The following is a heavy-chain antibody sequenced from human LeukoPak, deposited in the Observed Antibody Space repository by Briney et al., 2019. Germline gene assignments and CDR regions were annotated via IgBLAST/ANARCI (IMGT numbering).Heavy chain of an antibody. CDR3: TRSTPYYYDSSGYYQNFVY. CDR2: IGASGGST. Sequence: GGSLRLSCATSGFTFSSYAMSWVRQAPGKGLEWVSGIGASGGSTYYADSVKGRFTISRDNSKNTLYLQMNSLRTEDTAVYYCTRSTPYYYDSSGYYQNFVYWGQGTLVTVSS. J-gene: IGHJ4*02. D-gene: IGHD3-22*01. CDR1: GFTFSSYA. V-gene: IGHV3-23*01.